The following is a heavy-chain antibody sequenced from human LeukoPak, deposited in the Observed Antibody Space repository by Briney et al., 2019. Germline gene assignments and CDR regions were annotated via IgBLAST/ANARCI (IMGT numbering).Heavy chain of an antibody. CDR3: ARDVSPTGGGYFDY. V-gene: IGHV3-30-3*01. Sequence: GGSLRLSCAASGFTFSSYAMHWVRQAPGKGLEWVAVISYDGSNKYYADSVKGRFTISRDNSKNTLYLQMNSLRAEDTAVYYCARDVSPTGGGYFDYWGQGTLVTVCS. CDR2: ISYDGSNK. J-gene: IGHJ4*02. D-gene: IGHD2-15*01. CDR1: GFTFSSYA.